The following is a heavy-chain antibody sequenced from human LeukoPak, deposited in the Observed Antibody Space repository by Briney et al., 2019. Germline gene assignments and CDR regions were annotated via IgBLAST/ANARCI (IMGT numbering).Heavy chain of an antibody. D-gene: IGHD6-6*01. CDR1: GFTFSSYE. CDR2: INSSGNTI. J-gene: IGHJ4*02. V-gene: IGHV3-48*03. CDR3: ARVPYSSSSLVTCDY. Sequence: GGSLRLSCAASGFTFSSYEMNWVRQAPGKGLEWVSYINSSGNTIYYADSVKGRFTISRDNAKNSLCLQMNSLRAEDTAVYYCARVPYSSSSLVTCDYWGQGTLVTVSS.